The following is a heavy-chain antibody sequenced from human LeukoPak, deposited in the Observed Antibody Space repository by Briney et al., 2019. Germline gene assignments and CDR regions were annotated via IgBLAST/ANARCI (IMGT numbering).Heavy chain of an antibody. Sequence: GGSLRLSCAASGFTFSSYAMHWVRRAPGKGLEWVAVISYDGSNKYYADSVKGRFTISRDNSKNTLYLQMNSLRAEDTAVYYCARDPAYYDSSGYSHYYGMDVWGQGTMVTVSS. CDR3: ARDPAYYDSSGYSHYYGMDV. CDR1: GFTFSSYA. CDR2: ISYDGSNK. D-gene: IGHD3-22*01. J-gene: IGHJ6*02. V-gene: IGHV3-30-3*01.